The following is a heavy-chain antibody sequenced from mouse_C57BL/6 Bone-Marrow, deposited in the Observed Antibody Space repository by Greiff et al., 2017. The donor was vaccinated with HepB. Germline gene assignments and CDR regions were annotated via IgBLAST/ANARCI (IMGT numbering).Heavy chain of an antibody. Sequence: EVQLVESGPGLVKPSQSLSLTCSVTGYSITSGYYWNWIRQFPGNTLEWMGYISYDGSNNYNPSLKNRISITRDTSKNQFFLKLNSVTTEDTATYYCARDDYVFDYWGQGTTLTVSS. CDR1: GYSITSGYY. D-gene: IGHD2-4*01. J-gene: IGHJ2*01. CDR2: ISYDGSN. V-gene: IGHV3-6*01. CDR3: ARDDYVFDY.